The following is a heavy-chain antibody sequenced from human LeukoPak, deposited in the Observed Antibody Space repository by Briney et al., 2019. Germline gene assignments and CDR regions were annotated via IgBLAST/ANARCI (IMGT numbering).Heavy chain of an antibody. V-gene: IGHV1-8*03. J-gene: IGHJ3*02. CDR1: GYTFTSHD. Sequence: GASVKVSCKASGYTFTSHDINWVRRATGQGLEWMGWMNPNSGNTGYAQKFQGRVTITRNTSISTAYMELSSLRSEDTAVYYCARVSDTVPGITISASAFDIWGQGTMVTVSS. D-gene: IGHD3-3*01. CDR3: ARVSDTVPGITISASAFDI. CDR2: MNPNSGNT.